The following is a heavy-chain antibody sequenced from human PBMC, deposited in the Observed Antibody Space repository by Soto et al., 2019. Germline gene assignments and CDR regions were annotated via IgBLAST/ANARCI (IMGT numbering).Heavy chain of an antibody. CDR3: ARWYYYDSSGGFDY. CDR2: IYYSGST. J-gene: IGHJ4*02. CDR1: GGSISSYY. D-gene: IGHD3-22*01. V-gene: IGHV4-59*01. Sequence: PSETLSLTCTVSGGSISSYYWSWIRQPPGKGLEWIGYIYYSGSTNYNPSLKSRVTISVDASKNQFSLKLSSVTAADTAVYYCARWYYYDSSGGFDYLGQGTLVTVSS.